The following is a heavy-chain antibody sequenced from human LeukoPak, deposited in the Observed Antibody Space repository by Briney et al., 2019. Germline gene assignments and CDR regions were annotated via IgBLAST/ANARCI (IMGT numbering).Heavy chain of an antibody. CDR3: ARDSPYCGGDCYVFDY. V-gene: IGHV3-21*01. CDR1: GFTFSSYS. J-gene: IGHJ4*02. D-gene: IGHD2-21*01. CDR2: ISSSSSYI. Sequence: PGGSLRLSCAASGFTFSSYSMNWVHQAPGKGLEWVSSISSSSSYIYYADSVKGRFTISRDNAKNSLYLQMNSLRAEDTAVYYCARDSPYCGGDCYVFDYWGQGTLVTVSS.